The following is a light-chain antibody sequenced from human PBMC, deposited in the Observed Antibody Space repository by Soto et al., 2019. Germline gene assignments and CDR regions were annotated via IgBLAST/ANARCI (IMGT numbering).Light chain of an antibody. CDR2: DVS. CDR3: SSYTSSSILVV. CDR1: SSDVGGYNY. J-gene: IGLJ2*01. Sequence: QSVLTQPASVSGSPGQSITISCTGTSSDVGGYNYVSWYQQHPGKAPKLMIYDVSNRPSGVSNRFSGSKSGNTASLTISWLQAEDEADYYCSSYTSSSILVVSGGGTKLTVL. V-gene: IGLV2-14*01.